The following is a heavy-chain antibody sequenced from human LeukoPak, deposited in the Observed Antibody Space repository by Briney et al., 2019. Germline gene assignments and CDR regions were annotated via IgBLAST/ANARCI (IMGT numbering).Heavy chain of an antibody. CDR3: AKPATYYDIWTGYDY. V-gene: IGHV3-23*01. J-gene: IGHJ4*02. CDR1: GFTFSGYA. Sequence: GGSLRLSCAASGFTFSGYAMSWVRQAPGKGLEWVSAISGSGGRTDYAHSLKGRFTIPRDNSKNSLYLQMIRLRAEDTALYYCAKPATYYDIWTGYDYWGQGTLVTVSS. CDR2: ISGSGGRT. D-gene: IGHD3-9*01.